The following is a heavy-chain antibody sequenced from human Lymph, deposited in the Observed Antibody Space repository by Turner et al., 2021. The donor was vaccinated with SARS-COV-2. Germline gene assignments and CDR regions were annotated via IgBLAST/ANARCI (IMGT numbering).Heavy chain of an antibody. Sequence: EVQLVETGGGLIQPGGSLRLSCAASGVIVSSNYMNWVRQATRKRLKCVSVIYSGSSTYYADTEKGRFTISRENSKNTLYLQMDSQRVEDTAVYYCARDLSTYGMDVWGQGTTVTVSS. V-gene: IGHV3-53*02. D-gene: IGHD2-2*01. CDR2: IYSGSST. CDR3: ARDLSTYGMDV. J-gene: IGHJ6*02. CDR1: GVIVSSNY.